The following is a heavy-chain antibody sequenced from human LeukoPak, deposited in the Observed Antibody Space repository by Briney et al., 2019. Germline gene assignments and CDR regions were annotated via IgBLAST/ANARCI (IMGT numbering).Heavy chain of an antibody. CDR1: GFTFSDYY. V-gene: IGHV3-21*01. Sequence: GGSLRLSCAASGFTFSDYYMHWIRQAPGKGLEWVSSISSSSSYIYYADSVKGRFTISRDNAKNSLYLQMNSLRAEDTAVYYCATEDCSSTSCYDYWGQGTLVTVSS. CDR3: ATEDCSSTSCYDY. J-gene: IGHJ4*02. D-gene: IGHD2-2*01. CDR2: ISSSSSYI.